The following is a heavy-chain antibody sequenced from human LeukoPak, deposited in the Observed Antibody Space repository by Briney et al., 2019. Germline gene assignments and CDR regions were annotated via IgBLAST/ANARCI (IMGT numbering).Heavy chain of an antibody. Sequence: SETLSLTCTVSGGSISSSSYYWGWISQPPGKGLDWIGSIYYSGSTYYNPSLKSRVTISVDTSKNQFSLKLSSVTAADTAVYYCARDDIVGATRPFDYWGQGTLVTVSS. CDR3: ARDDIVGATRPFDY. CDR2: IYYSGST. J-gene: IGHJ4*02. D-gene: IGHD1-26*01. V-gene: IGHV4-39*07. CDR1: GGSISSSSYY.